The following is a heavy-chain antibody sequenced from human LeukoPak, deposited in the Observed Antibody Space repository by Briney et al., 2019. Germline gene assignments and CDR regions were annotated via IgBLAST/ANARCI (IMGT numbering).Heavy chain of an antibody. Sequence: DPSETLSLTCTVSGVSISSYYWSWIRQPPGKGLEWVGYIYYSGSTNYNPSLKSRVTISVDTSKNQFSLKLSSVTAADTAVYYCARLEPGYFGNYYGMDVWGQGTTVTVSS. CDR2: IYYSGST. V-gene: IGHV4-59*08. CDR1: GVSISSYY. D-gene: IGHD2-15*01. J-gene: IGHJ6*02. CDR3: ARLEPGYFGNYYGMDV.